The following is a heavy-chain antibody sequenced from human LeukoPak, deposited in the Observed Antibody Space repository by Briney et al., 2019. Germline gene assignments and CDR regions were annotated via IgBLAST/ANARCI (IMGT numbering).Heavy chain of an antibody. D-gene: IGHD6-13*01. CDR1: GGTFSSYA. V-gene: IGHV1-69*05. CDR2: IIPIFGTA. CDR3: ARDGQQQIDYYMDV. J-gene: IGHJ6*03. Sequence: ASVKVSCKASGGTFSSYAISWVRQAPGQGLEWMGGIIPIFGTANCAQKFQGRVTITTDESTSTAYMELSSLRSEDTAVYYCARDGQQQIDYYMDVWGKGTTVTVSS.